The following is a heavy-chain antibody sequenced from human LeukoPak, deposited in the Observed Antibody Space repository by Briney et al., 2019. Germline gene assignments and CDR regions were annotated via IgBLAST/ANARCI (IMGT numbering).Heavy chain of an antibody. Sequence: GGSLRLSCAASGFTFSSYAMNWVRQAPGRGLEWFSGFSGSGGTTYYADSVKGRFTISRDNSKNTLYLQMNSLRAEDTAVYYCANGNRCTSPNCLGYYYFYMDVWGKGTTVTVSS. V-gene: IGHV3-23*01. CDR1: GFTFSSYA. CDR2: FSGSGGTT. J-gene: IGHJ6*03. CDR3: ANGNRCTSPNCLGYYYFYMDV. D-gene: IGHD2-8*01.